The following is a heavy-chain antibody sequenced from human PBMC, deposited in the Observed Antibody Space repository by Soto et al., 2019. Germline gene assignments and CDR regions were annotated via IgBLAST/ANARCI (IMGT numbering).Heavy chain of an antibody. CDR2: MNPNSGNT. V-gene: IGHV1-8*01. D-gene: IGHD5-18*01. CDR1: GYTFSNYD. J-gene: IGHJ4*02. Sequence: QVQLVQSGAEVKKPGASVKVSCKASGYTFSNYDINWVRQATGQGLEWMGWMNPNSGNTGYAQKFQGRFTMTSDFFISTAYMELSSLRSDDTAVYYCARRARMGSQLWLPFDYWAQGTLVTVSS. CDR3: ARRARMGSQLWLPFDY.